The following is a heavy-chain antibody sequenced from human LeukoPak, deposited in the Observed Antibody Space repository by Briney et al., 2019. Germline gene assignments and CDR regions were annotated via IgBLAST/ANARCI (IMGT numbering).Heavy chain of an antibody. CDR2: ISAYNGNT. Sequence: ASVKVSCKASGYTFTSYGISWVRQAPGQGLEWMGWISAYNGNTNYAQKLQGRVTMTTDTSTSTAYMELRSLRSDDTAVYYCARDWWKGYYYDSSGYWTPAYWGQGTLVTVSS. D-gene: IGHD3-22*01. J-gene: IGHJ4*02. V-gene: IGHV1-18*01. CDR3: ARDWWKGYYYDSSGYWTPAY. CDR1: GYTFTSYG.